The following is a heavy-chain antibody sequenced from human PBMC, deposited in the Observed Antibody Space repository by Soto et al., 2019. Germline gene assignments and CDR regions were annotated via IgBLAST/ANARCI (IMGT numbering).Heavy chain of an antibody. Sequence: DVQLVESGGGSVRPGGSLRLSCAAFGFTYNSYDMHWVRQVAGGGMEWVSSMGGAGAKEYAASVRGRFIISRDNAKNSLHLQMVGMRVGYTAVYYWTRAAFGDSMDLWGQGAPVTVS. V-gene: IGHV3-13*01. J-gene: IGHJ6*02. CDR2: MGGAGAK. D-gene: IGHD3-10*01. CDR1: GFTYNSYD. CDR3: TRAAFGDSMDL.